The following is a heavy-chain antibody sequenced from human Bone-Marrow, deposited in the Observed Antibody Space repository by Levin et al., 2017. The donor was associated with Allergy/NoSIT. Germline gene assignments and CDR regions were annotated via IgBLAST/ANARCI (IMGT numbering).Heavy chain of an antibody. D-gene: IGHD2-15*01. CDR2: ISGSGGST. CDR1: GFTFRSYA. V-gene: IGHV3-23*01. J-gene: IGHJ3*02. Sequence: LSLTCAASGFTFRSYAMSWVRQAPGKGLEWVSAISGSGGSTYYADSVKGRFTISRDNSKNTLYLQMNSLRAEDTAVYYCAKDFSYCSGGSCYGDAFDIWGQGTMVTVSS. CDR3: AKDFSYCSGGSCYGDAFDI.